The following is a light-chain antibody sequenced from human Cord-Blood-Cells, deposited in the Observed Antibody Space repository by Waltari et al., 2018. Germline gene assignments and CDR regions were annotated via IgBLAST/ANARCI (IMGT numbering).Light chain of an antibody. CDR1: QSVSSY. Sequence: EIVLTQSPATLSLSPGERATLSCRASQSVSSYLAWYQQKPGQAPRLLIDDSSNRATCIPARFSGSGSGTDFTLTISSLEPEDFAVYYCQQRSNWPPITFGQGTRLEIK. CDR3: QQRSNWPPIT. J-gene: IGKJ5*01. V-gene: IGKV3-11*01. CDR2: DSS.